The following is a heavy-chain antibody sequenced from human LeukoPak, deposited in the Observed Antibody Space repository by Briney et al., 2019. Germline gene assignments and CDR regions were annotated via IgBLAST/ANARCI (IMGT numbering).Heavy chain of an antibody. V-gene: IGHV3-23*01. Sequence: PGGSLRLSCAASGFTFSSYAMSWVRQAPGKGLEWVSAISGSGGSTYYADSVKGRFTISRDNSKNTLYLQMNSLRAEDTAVYYCAKKFGGIAATHEYYFDYWGQGTLVTVSS. J-gene: IGHJ4*02. CDR3: AKKFGGIAATHEYYFDY. CDR1: GFTFSSYA. D-gene: IGHD6-25*01. CDR2: ISGSGGST.